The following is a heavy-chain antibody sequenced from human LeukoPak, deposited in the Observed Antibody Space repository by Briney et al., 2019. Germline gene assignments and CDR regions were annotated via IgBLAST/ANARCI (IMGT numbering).Heavy chain of an antibody. V-gene: IGHV1-8*01. CDR1: GYTFTSYD. J-gene: IGHJ4*02. CDR2: MNPNSGNT. D-gene: IGHD1-26*01. Sequence: ASVKVSCTASGYTFTSYDINWVRQATGQGLEWMGWMNPNSGNTGYAQKFQGRVTMTRNTSISTAYMELSSLRSEDTAVYYCARVVGSSISFDYWGQGTLVTVSS. CDR3: ARVVGSSISFDY.